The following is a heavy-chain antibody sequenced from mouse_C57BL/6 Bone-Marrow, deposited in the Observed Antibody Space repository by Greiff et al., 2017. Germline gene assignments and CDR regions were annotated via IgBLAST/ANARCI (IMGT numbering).Heavy chain of an antibody. J-gene: IGHJ4*01. V-gene: IGHV1-26*01. CDR2: INPNNGGT. CDR1: GYTFTDYY. CDR3: VRQTIVTTRYYAKDY. Sequence: EVQLQQSGPELVKPGASVKISCKASGYTFTDYYMNWVKQSPGKSLEWIGDINPNNGGTSYNQKFKGKATLTVDKSSSTAYMELRSLTSEDSAVYYCVRQTIVTTRYYAKDYWGQGTSVTVSS. D-gene: IGHD2-5*01.